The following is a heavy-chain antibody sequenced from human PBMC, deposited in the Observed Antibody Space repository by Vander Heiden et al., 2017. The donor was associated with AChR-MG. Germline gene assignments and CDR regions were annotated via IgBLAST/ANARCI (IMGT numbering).Heavy chain of an antibody. CDR2: ISSSSSYI. J-gene: IGHJ3*02. CDR1: GFTFSSYS. D-gene: IGHD2-15*01. Sequence: EVQLVESGGGLVKPGGSLRLSCAASGFTFSSYSMNWVRQAPGKGLEWVSSISSSSSYIYYADAVKGRFTISRDNAKNSLYLQMNSMRAEDTAVYYCARVGVAATFAFDIWGQGTMVTVSS. CDR3: ARVGVAATFAFDI. V-gene: IGHV3-21*01.